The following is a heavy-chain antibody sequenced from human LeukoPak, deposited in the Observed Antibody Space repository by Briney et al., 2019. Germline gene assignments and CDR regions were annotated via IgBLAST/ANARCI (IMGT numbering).Heavy chain of an antibody. V-gene: IGHV4-4*08. CDR3: ARDHLANLASRLFDP. CDR2: VYATGTT. J-gene: IGHJ5*02. Sequence: PSETLSLTCTVSSGSITGYYWSWIRQPPGKGLEWIGYVYATGTTNYNPSLKTRATISIDTSKNQLSLKLSSVTAADTAVYYCARDHLANLASRLFDPWGQGTLVTVSS. D-gene: IGHD3-3*01. CDR1: SGSITGYY.